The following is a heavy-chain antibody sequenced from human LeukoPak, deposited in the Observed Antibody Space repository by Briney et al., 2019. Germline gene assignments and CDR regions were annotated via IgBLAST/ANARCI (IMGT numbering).Heavy chain of an antibody. V-gene: IGHV3-49*03. CDR1: RFTFGNYA. CDR2: IRSKTYRGTT. D-gene: IGHD3-22*01. J-gene: IGHJ4*02. CDR3: ARANSFDSSGYYFDY. Sequence: GSLRLSCTASRFTFGNYALSWFRQAPGKGLEWVAFIRSKTYRGTTEYAASVKGRFTISRGDSKSIAYLQMNSLKTEDTAVYYCARANSFDSSGYYFDYWGQGTLVTVSS.